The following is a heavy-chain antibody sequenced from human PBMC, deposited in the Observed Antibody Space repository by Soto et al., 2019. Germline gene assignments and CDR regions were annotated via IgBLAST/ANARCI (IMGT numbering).Heavy chain of an antibody. CDR3: AQSRSRPYNWFDP. J-gene: IGHJ5*02. V-gene: IGHV4-31*05. CDR1: GGSIISGGYY. CDR2: IYYSGST. Sequence: TLSLTCTVSGGSIISGGYYWSWIRQHPGKGLEWIGYIYYSGSTYYNPSLKSRVTISVDTSKNQFSLKLRSDDTAVYYCAQSRSRPYNWFDPWGQGTLVTVSS.